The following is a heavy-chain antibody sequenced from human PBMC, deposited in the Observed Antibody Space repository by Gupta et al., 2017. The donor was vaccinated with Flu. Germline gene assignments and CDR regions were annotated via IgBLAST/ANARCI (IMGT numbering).Heavy chain of an antibody. CDR2: IIPIFGTA. Sequence: APGQGLEWMGGIIPIFGTANYAQKFQGRVTITADESTSTAYMELSSLRSEDTAVYYCARGKTLIYYYYYMDVWGKGTTVTVSS. V-gene: IGHV1-69*01. J-gene: IGHJ6*03. CDR3: ARGKTLIYYYYYMDV.